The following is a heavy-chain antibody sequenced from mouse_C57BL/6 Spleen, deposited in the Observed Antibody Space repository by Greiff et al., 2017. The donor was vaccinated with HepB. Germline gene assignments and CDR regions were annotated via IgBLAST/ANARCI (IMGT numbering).Heavy chain of an antibody. CDR3: ARDDYIGNFDY. V-gene: IGHV5-17*01. J-gene: IGHJ2*01. CDR2: ISSGSSTI. Sequence: EVKLQESGGGLVKPGGSLKLSCAASGFTFSDYGMHWVRQAPEKGLEWVAYISSGSSTIYYADTVKGRFTISRDNAKNTLFLQMTSLRSEDTAMYYCARDDYIGNFDYWGQGTTLTVSS. D-gene: IGHD2-4*01. CDR1: GFTFSDYG.